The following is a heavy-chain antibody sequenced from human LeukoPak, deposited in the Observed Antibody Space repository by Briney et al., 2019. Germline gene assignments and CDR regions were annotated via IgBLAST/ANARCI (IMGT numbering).Heavy chain of an antibody. D-gene: IGHD1-26*01. J-gene: IGHJ6*03. V-gene: IGHV3-30*18. CDR1: GFTFSSYG. CDR2: ISYDGSNK. Sequence: GGSLRLSCAASGFTFSSYGMHWVRQAPGKGLEWVAVISYDGSNKYYADSVKGRFTISRDNSKNTLYLQMNSLRAEDTAVYYCAKEGSGSYYYMDVWGKGPRSPSP. CDR3: AKEGSGSYYYMDV.